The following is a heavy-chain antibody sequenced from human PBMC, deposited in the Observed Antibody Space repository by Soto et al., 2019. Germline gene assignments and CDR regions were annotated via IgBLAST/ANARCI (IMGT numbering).Heavy chain of an antibody. D-gene: IGHD3-10*01. CDR2: VYYNGNT. V-gene: IGHV4-59*01. Sequence: SETLSLTCTVSGGSISSYYWTWIRQPPGKGLEWIGDVYYNGNTNYNLSLKSRVTITVDTSKNQFSLKLTSVTAADSAVYYCARGWEYYYGSGSYYFDYWGQGIQVT. CDR3: ARGWEYYYGSGSYYFDY. J-gene: IGHJ4*02. CDR1: GGSISSYY.